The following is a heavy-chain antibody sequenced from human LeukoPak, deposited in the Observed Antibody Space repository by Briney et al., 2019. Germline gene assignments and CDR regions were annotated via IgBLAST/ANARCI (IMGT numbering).Heavy chain of an antibody. Sequence: PRGSLRLSCVASGFTISSVWMSWVRQAPGKGLEWVANISPDETVKTYVDSVEGRLTISKDNAKNSVYLQMNSLTVEDTAVYYCARDSRWGQGTLVSVSS. CDR3: ARDSR. V-gene: IGHV3-7*01. J-gene: IGHJ4*02. CDR2: ISPDETVK. CDR1: GFTISSVW.